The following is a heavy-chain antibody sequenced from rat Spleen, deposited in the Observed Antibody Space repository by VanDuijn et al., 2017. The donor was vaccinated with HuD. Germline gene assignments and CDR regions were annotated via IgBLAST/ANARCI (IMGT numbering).Heavy chain of an antibody. CDR3: ARRHYGYTDYFDY. CDR2: ISYGDSSGHSST. Sequence: EVQLVESGGGLVQPGRSLKLSCGASGFTFSNYGMHWIRQATTKGLEWVATISYGDSSGHSSTYYRDSVKGRFTISRDNAKSTLSLQMDSLRSEDTATFYCARRHYGYTDYFDYWGQGVMVTVSS. CDR1: GFTFSNYG. J-gene: IGHJ2*01. D-gene: IGHD1-9*01. V-gene: IGHV5-19*01.